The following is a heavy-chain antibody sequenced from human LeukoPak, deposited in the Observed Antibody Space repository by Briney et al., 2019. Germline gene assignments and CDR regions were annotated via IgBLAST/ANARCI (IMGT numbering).Heavy chain of an antibody. J-gene: IGHJ4*02. CDR1: GYTFTSYG. V-gene: IGHV1-18*01. Sequence: ASVTVSCKASGYTFTSYGISWVRQAPGQGLEWMGWISAYNGNTNYAQKLQGRVTMTTDTSTSTAYMELRSLRSDDTAVYYCARSPPITGTTFLPQCWGQGTLVTVSS. CDR2: ISAYNGNT. D-gene: IGHD1-7*01. CDR3: ARSPPITGTTFLPQC.